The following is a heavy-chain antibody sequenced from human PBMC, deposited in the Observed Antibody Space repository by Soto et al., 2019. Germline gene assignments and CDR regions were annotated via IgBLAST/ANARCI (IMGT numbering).Heavy chain of an antibody. CDR3: ARDPPDRGYCDSSGYADY. CDR2: IIPIFGTA. D-gene: IGHD3-22*01. Sequence: QVQLVQSGAEVKKPGSSVKVSCKASGGTFSSYAISWVRQAPGQGLEWMGGIIPIFGTANYAQKFQGRVTSTADESTSTAYMELSSLRSEDTAVYYCARDPPDRGYCDSSGYADYWGQGTLVTVSS. CDR1: GGTFSSYA. J-gene: IGHJ4*02. V-gene: IGHV1-69*12.